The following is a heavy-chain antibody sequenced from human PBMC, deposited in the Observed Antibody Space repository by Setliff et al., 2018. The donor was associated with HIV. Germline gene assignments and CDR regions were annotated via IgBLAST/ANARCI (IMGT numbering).Heavy chain of an antibody. D-gene: IGHD5-12*01. Sequence: NPSETLSLTCAVSGYSISSGYYWGWIRQPPGKGLEWIGSIYHSGSTYYNPSLKSRATISVDTSKNQFSLKLSSVTAADTAVYYCARMYSGYDWSPAGARTRYFDYWGQGTLVTAPQ. CDR3: ARMYSGYDWSPAGARTRYFDY. CDR2: IYHSGST. CDR1: GYSISSGYY. J-gene: IGHJ4*02. V-gene: IGHV4-38-2*01.